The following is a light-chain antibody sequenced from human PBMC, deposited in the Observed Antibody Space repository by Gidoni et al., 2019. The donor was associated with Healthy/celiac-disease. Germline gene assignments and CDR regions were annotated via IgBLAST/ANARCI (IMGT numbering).Light chain of an antibody. CDR3: CSYAGSYTFVV. Sequence: QSALTQPRSASGSPGQSVTISCTGTSSDVGGYNYVSWYPQHPGKAPKLMIYDVSKRPSGVPDRFSGSKSGNTASLTISGLQAEDEADYYCCSYAGSYTFVVFGGGTKLTVL. CDR2: DVS. J-gene: IGLJ2*01. CDR1: SSDVGGYNY. V-gene: IGLV2-11*01.